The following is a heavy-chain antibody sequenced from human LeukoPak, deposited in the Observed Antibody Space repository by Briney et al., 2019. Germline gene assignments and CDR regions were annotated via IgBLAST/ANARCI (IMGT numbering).Heavy chain of an antibody. CDR1: GYTFTGYY. V-gene: IGHV1-8*02. Sequence: GASVKVSCKASGYTFTGYYMHWVRQAPGQGLEWMGWINPNSGNTGYAQKFQGRVTMTRNTSISTAYMELSSLRSEDTAVYYCARGYSKVVAARSYYYMDVWGKGTTVTVSS. D-gene: IGHD2-15*01. CDR3: ARGYSKVVAARSYYYMDV. CDR2: INPNSGNT. J-gene: IGHJ6*03.